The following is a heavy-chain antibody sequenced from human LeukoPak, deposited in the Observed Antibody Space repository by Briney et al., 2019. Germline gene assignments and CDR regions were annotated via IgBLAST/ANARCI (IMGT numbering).Heavy chain of an antibody. CDR2: INPSGGST. CDR3: ARDEESSSWYPRTTPPFDY. Sequence: ASVKVSCKASGYTFTSYYMHWVRQAPGQGLEWMGIINPSGGSTSYAQKFQGRVTMTRDTSTSTVYMELSSLRAEDTAVYYCARDEESSSWYPRTTPPFDYWGQGTLVTVSS. CDR1: GYTFTSYY. V-gene: IGHV1-46*01. D-gene: IGHD6-13*01. J-gene: IGHJ4*02.